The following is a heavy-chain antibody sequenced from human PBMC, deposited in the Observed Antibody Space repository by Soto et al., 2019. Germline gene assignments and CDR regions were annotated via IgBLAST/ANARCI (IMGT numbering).Heavy chain of an antibody. CDR3: ARDVGGGRRYGDVDY. CDR2: ISYDGSNK. CDR1: GFTFSSYA. Sequence: QVQLVESGGGVVQPGRSLRLSCAASGFTFSSYAMHWVRQAPGKGLEWVAVISYDGSNKYYADSVKGRFTISRDNSKNTLYLQMNSLRAEDTAVNYCARDVGGGRRYGDVDYWGQGTLVTVSS. V-gene: IGHV3-30-3*01. J-gene: IGHJ4*02. D-gene: IGHD4-17*01.